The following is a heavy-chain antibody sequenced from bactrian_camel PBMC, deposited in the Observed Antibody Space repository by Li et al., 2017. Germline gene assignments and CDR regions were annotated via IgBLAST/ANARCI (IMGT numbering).Heavy chain of an antibody. D-gene: IGHD5*01. V-gene: IGHV3S1*01. J-gene: IGHJ4*01. CDR2: IYTGSGNT. CDR3: TKETQWVGYHEFAEY. CDR1: GYAYNRNC. Sequence: HVQLVESGGGSVQAGGSLRLSCAASGYAYNRNCMAWFRQAPGKEREGVARIYTGSGNTYYADSVKGRFTISQDNAKNIVYLQLYGLKTEDTAMYYCTKETQWVGYHEFAEYWGQGTQVTVS.